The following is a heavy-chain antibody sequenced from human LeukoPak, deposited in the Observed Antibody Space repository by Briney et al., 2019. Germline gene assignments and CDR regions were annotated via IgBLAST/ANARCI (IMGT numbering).Heavy chain of an antibody. Sequence: GGSLRLSCAASGFSLSSYWMHWVRQAPGKGLVLVSRIDSDGSSTTYADSVKGRFTISRDNAENTLYLQMNSLRAEDTAVYYCAKRPIFGELLYYFDYWGQGTLVTVSS. V-gene: IGHV3-74*01. CDR1: GFSLSSYW. J-gene: IGHJ4*02. D-gene: IGHD3-10*01. CDR3: AKRPIFGELLYYFDY. CDR2: IDSDGSST.